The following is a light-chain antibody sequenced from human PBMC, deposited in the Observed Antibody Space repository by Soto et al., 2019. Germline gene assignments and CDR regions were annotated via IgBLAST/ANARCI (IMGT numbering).Light chain of an antibody. CDR2: WAS. J-gene: IGKJ4*01. Sequence: DIVMTQSPDSLAVSLGERATINCKSSQSVFYSSNNKNFLGWYQHKPGQPPRLIIYWASTRASGVPDRFSGSGSGTDFTLTISSLQAEDVAVYYCQQYYNTPSFGGGTKVVI. V-gene: IGKV4-1*01. CDR3: QQYYNTPS. CDR1: QSVFYSSNNKNF.